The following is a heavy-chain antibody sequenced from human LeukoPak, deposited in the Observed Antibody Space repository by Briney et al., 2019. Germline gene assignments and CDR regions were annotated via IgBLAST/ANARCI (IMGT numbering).Heavy chain of an antibody. CDR3: ARAPVGRDGYNSVDF. Sequence: PSEALSLTCTVSGGSISSGGYYWSWIRQHPGKGLEWIGYIYYSGSTYYNPPLKSRVTISVDTSKNQFSLKLSSVTAADTAVYYCARAPVGRDGYNSVDFWGQGTLVTVSS. V-gene: IGHV4-31*03. D-gene: IGHD5-24*01. CDR1: GGSISSGGYY. CDR2: IYYSGST. J-gene: IGHJ4*02.